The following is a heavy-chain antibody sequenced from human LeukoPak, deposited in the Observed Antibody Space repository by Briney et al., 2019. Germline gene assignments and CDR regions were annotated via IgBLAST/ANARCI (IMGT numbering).Heavy chain of an antibody. CDR3: ARDYRPGDAFDI. CDR2: INPNSGGT. D-gene: IGHD1-14*01. CDR1: GYTFTGYY. V-gene: IGHV1-2*02. J-gene: IGHJ3*02. Sequence: ASVNVSRKASGYTFTGYYMHWVRQAPGQGLEWMGWINPNSGGTNYAQKFQGRVTITGDTSISTAYMELSRLRSDDTAVYYCARDYRPGDAFDIWGQGTMVTVSS.